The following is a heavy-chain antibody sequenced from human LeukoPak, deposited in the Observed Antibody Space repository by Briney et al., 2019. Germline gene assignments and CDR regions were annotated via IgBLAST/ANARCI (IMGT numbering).Heavy chain of an antibody. CDR2: IYYSGST. Sequence: AETLSLTCTVSCGSISSSSYYWGWIRQPPGKGLEWIVSIYYSGSTYYNPSLTSRVTISVDTSKNQFSLKLGSVTAADTAVYYCARQGYYYDSSGYYPFGAFDIWGQGTMVTVSS. J-gene: IGHJ3*02. CDR1: CGSISSSSYY. V-gene: IGHV4-39*01. D-gene: IGHD3-22*01. CDR3: ARQGYYYDSSGYYPFGAFDI.